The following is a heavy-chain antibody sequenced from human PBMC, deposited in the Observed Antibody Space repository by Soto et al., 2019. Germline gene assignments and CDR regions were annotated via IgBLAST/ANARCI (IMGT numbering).Heavy chain of an antibody. CDR1: GFFFSSHG. Sequence: QVQLVESGGCVVQPGGSLTLSCVASGFFFSSHGMYWVRQAPGRGLEWVALISYEGSHKYYVDSVKGRFTISRDNSKKTVYLHMTSLRAEDTALYYCAKDFELPDGDYYHYGMDVWGQGTTVSVSS. D-gene: IGHD1-1*01. V-gene: IGHV3-30*18. CDR2: ISYEGSHK. J-gene: IGHJ6*02. CDR3: AKDFELPDGDYYHYGMDV.